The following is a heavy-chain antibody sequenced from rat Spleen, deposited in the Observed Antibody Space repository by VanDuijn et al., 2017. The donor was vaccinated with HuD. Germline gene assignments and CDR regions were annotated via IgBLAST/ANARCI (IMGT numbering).Heavy chain of an antibody. CDR3: TTDTFYDGTYYPGGFDY. J-gene: IGHJ2*01. CDR2: ISTGGDNT. D-gene: IGHD1-12*02. Sequence: EVQLVESGGGLVQPGRSLKLSCAASGFTFSNYHMAWVRPAPTKGLEWGAYISTGGDNTYYRDSVKGRFTISRDNAKSTLYLQLDSLRSEDTATYYCTTDTFYDGTYYPGGFDYWGQGVMVTVSS. V-gene: IGHV5-27*01. CDR1: GFTFSNYH.